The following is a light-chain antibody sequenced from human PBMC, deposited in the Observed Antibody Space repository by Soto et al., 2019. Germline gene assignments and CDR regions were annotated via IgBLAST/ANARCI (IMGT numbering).Light chain of an antibody. CDR3: CAYAGSGTVV. Sequence: QSALTQPASVSGSPEQSITISCTGTSSDIGSYNLVSWYQQHPGTAPKVMIYEATKRPSGVSNRFSGSKSGNTASLTISGLQAEDEADYYCCAYAGSGTVVFGGGTKLTVL. J-gene: IGLJ3*02. V-gene: IGLV2-23*01. CDR2: EAT. CDR1: SSDIGSYNL.